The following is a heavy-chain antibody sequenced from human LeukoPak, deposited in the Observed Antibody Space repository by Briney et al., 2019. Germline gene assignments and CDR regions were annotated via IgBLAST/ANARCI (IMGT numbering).Heavy chain of an antibody. CDR2: INHSGST. D-gene: IGHD3-3*01. CDR1: GGSFSGYY. V-gene: IGHV4-34*01. Sequence: TSETLSLTCAVYGGSFSGYYWSWIRQPPGKGLEWIGEINHSGSTNYNPSLKGRVTISVDTSKNQFSLKLSSVTAADTAVYYCARRRYDFWSGYNNWFDPWGQGTLVTVSS. CDR3: ARRRYDFWSGYNNWFDP. J-gene: IGHJ5*02.